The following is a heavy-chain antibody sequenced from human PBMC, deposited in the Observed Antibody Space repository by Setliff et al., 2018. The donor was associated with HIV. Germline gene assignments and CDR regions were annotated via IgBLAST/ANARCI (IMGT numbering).Heavy chain of an antibody. CDR1: GYRFTNYL. V-gene: IGHV5-51*01. J-gene: IGHJ6*03. D-gene: IGHD5-12*01. CDR3: ARLLNGYNSYDYYYMDV. Sequence: GESLKISCKGSGYRFTNYLIGWVRQVPGKGLEWMGVIYPGDSDTRYSPSFEGQVTISADKSISTAYLQWSSLKASDSAMYYCARLLNGYNSYDYYYMDVWGKGTTVTVSS. CDR2: IYPGDSDT.